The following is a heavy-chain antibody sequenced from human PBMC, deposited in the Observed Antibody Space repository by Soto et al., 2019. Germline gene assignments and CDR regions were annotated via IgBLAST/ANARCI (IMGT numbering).Heavy chain of an antibody. CDR1: GYPFTNFY. D-gene: IGHD3-22*01. Sequence: QVQVAQSGAEVKRPGASVKVSCWASGYPFTNFYIHWVRQAPGQGLEWMGIINPSGGSTAYAQKFLGRVTMTRDTSTSTVYMEVSSLRSEDTAVYYCARADYYGSSGYHHDYWAQGTLVTVSS. CDR3: ARADYYGSSGYHHDY. CDR2: INPSGGST. V-gene: IGHV1-46*01. J-gene: IGHJ4*02.